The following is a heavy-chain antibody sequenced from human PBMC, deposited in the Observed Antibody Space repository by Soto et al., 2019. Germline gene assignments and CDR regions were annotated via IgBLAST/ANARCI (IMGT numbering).Heavy chain of an antibody. J-gene: IGHJ6*03. CDR1: GDSVSSNNAG. V-gene: IGHV6-1*01. D-gene: IGHD1-1*01. CDR2: TYYKSKWYY. Sequence: QVQLQQSSPGLVKPSQALPLTCDISGDSVSSNNAGWNWIRQTPSRGLEWLGRTYYKSKWYYTYAASVKSRITVSPDTSKNQFSLQLTSVTPEDTAVYYCARGSWDDVSGHYYMDVWDKGTTVTVSS. CDR3: ARGSWDDVSGHYYMDV.